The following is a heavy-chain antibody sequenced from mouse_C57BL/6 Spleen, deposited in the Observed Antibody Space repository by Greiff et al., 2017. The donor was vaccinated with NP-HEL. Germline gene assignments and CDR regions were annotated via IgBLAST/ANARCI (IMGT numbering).Heavy chain of an antibody. CDR1: GFSLTSYG. D-gene: IGHD2-3*01. J-gene: IGHJ4*01. CDR3: AKKFFYDGYYVNYAMDY. V-gene: IGHV2-6*02. Sequence: QVQLKESGPGLVAPSQSLSITCTVSGFSLTSYGVHWVRQPPGKGLEWLVVIWSDGSTTYNSALKSRLSISKDNSKSQVFLKMNSLQTDDTAMYYCAKKFFYDGYYVNYAMDYWGQGTSVTVSS. CDR2: IWSDGST.